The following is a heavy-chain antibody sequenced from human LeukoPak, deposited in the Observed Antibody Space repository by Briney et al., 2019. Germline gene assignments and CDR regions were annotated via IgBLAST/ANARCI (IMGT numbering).Heavy chain of an antibody. CDR1: GLTVSSTY. CDR3: ARDLLEWYFDY. V-gene: IGHV3-66*01. Sequence: GGSLRLSCAASGLTVSSTYMSWARQTPGKGLEWVSVIYSGGSTYYADSVKGRFTISRDNSKNTLYLQMNSLRAEDTAVYYRARDLLEWYFDYWGQGTLVTVSS. J-gene: IGHJ4*02. D-gene: IGHD3-3*01. CDR2: IYSGGST.